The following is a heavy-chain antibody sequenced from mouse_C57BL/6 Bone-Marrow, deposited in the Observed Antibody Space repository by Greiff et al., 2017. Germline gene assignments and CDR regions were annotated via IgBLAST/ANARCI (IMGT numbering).Heavy chain of an antibody. CDR3: AREGYYGSSY. D-gene: IGHD1-1*01. CDR1: GYSITSGYY. CDR2: ISYDGSN. Sequence: EVKLMESGPGLVKPSQSLSLTCSVTGYSITSGYYWNWIRQFPGNKLEWMGYISYDGSNNYNPSLKNRISITRDTSKNQFFLKLNSVTTEDTATYYCAREGYYGSSYWGQGTLVTVSA. J-gene: IGHJ3*01. V-gene: IGHV3-6*01.